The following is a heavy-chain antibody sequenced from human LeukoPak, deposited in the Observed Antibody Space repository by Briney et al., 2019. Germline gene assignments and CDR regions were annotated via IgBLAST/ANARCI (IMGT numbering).Heavy chain of an antibody. CDR2: INHSGST. Sequence: KPSETLSLTCAVYGGSFSGYYWSWIRQPPGKGLEWIGEINHSGSTNYNPSLKSRVTISVDTSKNQFSLKLSSVTAADTAVYYCARGRDSSGWYRVWYFDYWGQGTLVTVSS. V-gene: IGHV4-34*01. D-gene: IGHD6-19*01. J-gene: IGHJ4*02. CDR3: ARGRDSSGWYRVWYFDY. CDR1: GGSFSGYY.